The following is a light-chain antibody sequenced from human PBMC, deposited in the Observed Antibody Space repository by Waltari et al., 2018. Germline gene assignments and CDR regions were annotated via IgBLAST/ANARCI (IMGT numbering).Light chain of an antibody. J-gene: IGLJ2*01. V-gene: IGLV2-14*03. CDR1: SSDVGGYNY. CDR3: SSYTSSSTLVV. Sequence: QSALTQPASVSGSPGQSITISCTGTSSDVGGYNYVSWYQQHPGKAPKLMIYDVTNRPSWVSNLFSGSKSGNTASLTISGLQAEDEAHYYCSSYTSSSTLVVFGGGTKLTVL. CDR2: DVT.